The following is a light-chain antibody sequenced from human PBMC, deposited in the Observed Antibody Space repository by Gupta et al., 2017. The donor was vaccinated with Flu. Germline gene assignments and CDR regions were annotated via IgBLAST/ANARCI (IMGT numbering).Light chain of an antibody. CDR3: SSYAGSSTL. Sequence: QSITISCTGTSSDVGAYNYVAWYQQQPGKAPKLIIFEGDNRPSGVSNRFSGSKSGNTASLTISGLQAEDEAHYYCSSYAGSSTLFGGGTKLTVL. J-gene: IGLJ2*01. V-gene: IGLV2-14*01. CDR2: EGD. CDR1: SSDVGAYNY.